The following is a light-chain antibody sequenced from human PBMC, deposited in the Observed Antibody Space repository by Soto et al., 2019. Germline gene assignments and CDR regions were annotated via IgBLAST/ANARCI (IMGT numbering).Light chain of an antibody. CDR3: QQYKNWPLIT. J-gene: IGKJ5*01. V-gene: IGKV3-15*01. Sequence: EIVMTQPPATLSVSPGERATLSCRASQSISSNLAWYQQKPGQAPRLLIYGASTRATGIPARFSGSGSGTEFILTISSLQSEDFAVYYCQQYKNWPLITLGQGTRLEIK. CDR2: GAS. CDR1: QSISSN.